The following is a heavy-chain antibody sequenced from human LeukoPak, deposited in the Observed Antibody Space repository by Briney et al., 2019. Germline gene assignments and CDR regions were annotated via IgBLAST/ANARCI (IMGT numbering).Heavy chain of an antibody. CDR1: GGSISSYY. J-gene: IGHJ3*02. CDR3: ARPLGQWEPDTFDI. CDR2: IYYSGST. V-gene: IGHV4-59*08. D-gene: IGHD1-26*01. Sequence: PETLSLTCTVSGGSISSYYWSWIRQPPGKGLEWIGYIYYSGSTSYNPSLKSRVTISVDTSKNQFSLKLSSVTAADTAVYYCARPLGQWEPDTFDIWGQGTMVTVSS.